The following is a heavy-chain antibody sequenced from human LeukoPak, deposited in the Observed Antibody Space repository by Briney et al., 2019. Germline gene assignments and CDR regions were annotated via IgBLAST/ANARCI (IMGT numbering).Heavy chain of an antibody. CDR2: IYSGGNT. V-gene: IGHV3-66*01. J-gene: IGHJ3*02. Sequence: PGGSLRLSCAASGFTFNNFAMSWVRQAPGKGLEWVAFIYSGGNTYYADSVKGRFTISRDNSKNTLYLQMNSLRAEDTAVYYCARDHRPLNYYDTSGGFDIWGQGTMVTVSS. CDR3: ARDHRPLNYYDTSGGFDI. D-gene: IGHD3-22*01. CDR1: GFTFNNFA.